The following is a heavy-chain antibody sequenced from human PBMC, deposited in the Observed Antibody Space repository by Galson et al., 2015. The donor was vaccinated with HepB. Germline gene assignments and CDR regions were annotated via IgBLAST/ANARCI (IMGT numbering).Heavy chain of an antibody. V-gene: IGHV3-30*18. CDR3: AKFLTGGGYVFREFSAVDY. CDR1: GFTFSSYG. D-gene: IGHD5-12*01. CDR2: ISYDGSNK. Sequence: SLRLSCAASGFTFSSYGMHWVRQAPGKGLEWVAVISYDGSNKYYADSVKGRFTISRDNSKNTLYLQMNSLRAEDTAVYYCAKFLTGGGYVFREFSAVDYWGQGTLVTVSS. J-gene: IGHJ4*02.